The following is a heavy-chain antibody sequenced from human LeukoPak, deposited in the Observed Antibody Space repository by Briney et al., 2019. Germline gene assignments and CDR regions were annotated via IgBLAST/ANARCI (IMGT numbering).Heavy chain of an antibody. Sequence: PGGSLRLSCAASGFIVSNNYMSWVRQAPGKGLEWVSVIYGGGSTYYADSVKGRFTLSRDKSKNTLYLQMNSLRAEDTSVYYCARRDHCSSASCFDYWGQGTLVTVSS. CDR3: ARRDHCSSASCFDY. CDR1: GFIVSNNY. J-gene: IGHJ4*02. V-gene: IGHV3-66*01. D-gene: IGHD2-2*01. CDR2: IYGGGST.